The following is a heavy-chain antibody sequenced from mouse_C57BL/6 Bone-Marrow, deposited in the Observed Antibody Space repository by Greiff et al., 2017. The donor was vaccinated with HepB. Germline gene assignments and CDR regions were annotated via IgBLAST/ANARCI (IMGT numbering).Heavy chain of an antibody. CDR3: AREFYYYGSRFAY. CDR1: GYTFTSYG. Sequence: QVQLKESGAELARPGASVKLSCKASGYTFTSYGISWVKQRTGQGLEWIGEIYPRSGNTYYYEKFKGKATLTADKSSSTAYMELRSLTSEDSAVYFCAREFYYYGSRFAYWGQGTSVTVSS. V-gene: IGHV1-81*01. D-gene: IGHD1-1*01. J-gene: IGHJ4*01. CDR2: IYPRSGNT.